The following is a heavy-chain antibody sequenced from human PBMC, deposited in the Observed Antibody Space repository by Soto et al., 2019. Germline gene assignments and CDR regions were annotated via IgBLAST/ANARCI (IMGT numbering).Heavy chain of an antibody. CDR2: IYYSGST. Sequence: PSETLSLTCTVSGGSISSGGYYWSWIRQHPGKGLEWIGYIYYSGSTYYNPSLKSRVTISVDTSKNQFSLKLSSVTAADTAVYYCARSGRGSYYDSSGYLAWFDPWGQGPLVTVSS. CDR1: GGSISSGGYY. J-gene: IGHJ5*02. CDR3: ARSGRGSYYDSSGYLAWFDP. D-gene: IGHD3-22*01. V-gene: IGHV4-31*03.